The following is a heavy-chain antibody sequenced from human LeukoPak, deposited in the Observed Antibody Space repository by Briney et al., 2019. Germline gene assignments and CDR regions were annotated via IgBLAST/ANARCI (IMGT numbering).Heavy chain of an antibody. CDR2: IYYSGST. V-gene: IGHV4-59*01. J-gene: IGHJ2*01. CDR1: GGSISSYY. Sequence: SETLSLTCTVSGGSISSYYWSWIRQPPGKGLEWIGYIYYSGSTNYNPSLKSRVTISVDTSKNQFSLKLSSVTAADTAVYYCARDPSLGYCSSTSCYYLSWYFDLWGRGTLVTVSS. CDR3: ARDPSLGYCSSTSCYYLSWYFDL. D-gene: IGHD2-2*01.